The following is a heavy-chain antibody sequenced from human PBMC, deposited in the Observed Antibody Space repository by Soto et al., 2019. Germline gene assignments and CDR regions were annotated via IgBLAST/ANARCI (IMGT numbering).Heavy chain of an antibody. J-gene: IGHJ4*02. CDR2: ISGSGGST. V-gene: IGHV3-23*01. Sequence: GGSLRLSCAASGFTFSSYAMSWVRQAPGKGLEWVSAISGSGGSTYYADSVKGRFTISRDNSKNTLYLQMNSLRAEDTAVYYCAKDGIVVVVAVYYFDYWGQGTLVTVSS. D-gene: IGHD2-15*01. CDR3: AKDGIVVVVAVYYFDY. CDR1: GFTFSSYA.